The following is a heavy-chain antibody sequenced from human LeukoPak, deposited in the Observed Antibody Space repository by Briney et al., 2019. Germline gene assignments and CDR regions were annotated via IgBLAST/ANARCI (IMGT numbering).Heavy chain of an antibody. CDR3: ARAITNYGYIFDY. D-gene: IGHD5-18*01. CDR2: ISTSSSYI. V-gene: IGHV3-21*01. Sequence: GGSLRLSCAASGFTFSSYDMNWVRQAPGKGLEWVSSISTSSSYICYSDSLKGRFTISRDNARNSLYLQMNSLRAEDTAVYYCARAITNYGYIFDYWGQGTLVTVSS. CDR1: GFTFSSYD. J-gene: IGHJ4*02.